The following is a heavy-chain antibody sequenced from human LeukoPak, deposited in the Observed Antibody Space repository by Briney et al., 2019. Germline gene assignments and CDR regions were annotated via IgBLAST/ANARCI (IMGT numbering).Heavy chain of an antibody. J-gene: IGHJ4*02. CDR3: AKDIVRNIVAVPAAMPTYFDY. Sequence: PGGSLRLSCAASGFTFSSYGMSWVRQAPGKGLEWVSTISGSGGSTYYADSVKGRFTISRDNSKNTLYLQMNSLRAEDTAVYYCAKDIVRNIVAVPAAMPTYFDYWGQGTLVTVSS. CDR2: ISGSGGST. V-gene: IGHV3-23*01. D-gene: IGHD2-2*01. CDR1: GFTFSSYG.